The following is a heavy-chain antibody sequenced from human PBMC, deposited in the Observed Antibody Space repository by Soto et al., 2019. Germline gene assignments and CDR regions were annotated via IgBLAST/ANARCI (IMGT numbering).Heavy chain of an antibody. V-gene: IGHV1-18*01. CDR1: GYTFTSYG. CDR3: ARDSVGYWRSTSCYWSEKFDY. Sequence: ASVKVSCKASGYTFTSYGISWVRQAPGQGLEWMGWISAYNGNTNYAQKLQGRVTMTTDTSTSTAYMELRSLRSDDTAVYYCARDSVGYWRSTSCYWSEKFDYWGQGTRVNVAS. CDR2: ISAYNGNT. J-gene: IGHJ4*02. D-gene: IGHD2-2*01.